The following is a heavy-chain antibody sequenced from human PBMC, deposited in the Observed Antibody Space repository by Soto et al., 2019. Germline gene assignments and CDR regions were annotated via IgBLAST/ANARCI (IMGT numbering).Heavy chain of an antibody. CDR3: ATCSGGYYAWFDP. CDR1: GYTFTGYY. CDR2: IIPIFGTA. Sequence: VKVSCKASGYTFTGYYMHWARQAPGQGLEWMGGIIPIFGTANYAQKFQGRVTITADESTSTAYMELSSLRSEDTAVYYSATCSGGYYAWFDPWGQGTLVTVSS. V-gene: IGHV1-69*13. J-gene: IGHJ5*02. D-gene: IGHD3-22*01.